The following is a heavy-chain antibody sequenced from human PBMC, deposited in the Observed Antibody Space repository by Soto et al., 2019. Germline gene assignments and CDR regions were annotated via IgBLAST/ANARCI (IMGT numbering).Heavy chain of an antibody. CDR2: ISGTGNYI. CDR3: ASARVVVVGGTLDE. V-gene: IGHV3-21*01. CDR1: CFIFSTDN. J-gene: IGHJ4*02. D-gene: IGHD2-15*01. Sequence: GGSLILSYASACFIFSTDNMKLGPQTPGRGLEWVSSISGTGNYINYANSVKGRFTISRENAKKSLYIQMNSLRAEDTAVYFCASARVVVVGGTLDEWGPGTMVTVSS.